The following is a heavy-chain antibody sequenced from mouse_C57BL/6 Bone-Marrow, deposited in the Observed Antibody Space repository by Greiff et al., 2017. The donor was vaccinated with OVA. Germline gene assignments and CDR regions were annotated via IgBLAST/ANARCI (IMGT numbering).Heavy chain of an antibody. J-gene: IGHJ1*03. CDR3: ARGGSSYWYFDV. Sequence: VQLQQSGAELVRPGASVKLSCKASGYTFTDYYINWVKQRPGQGLEWIARIYPGSGNTYYNEKFKGKATLTAEQSSSTAYMQLSSLTSEDSAVYFCARGGSSYWYFDVWGTGTTVTVSS. CDR1: GYTFTDYY. CDR2: IYPGSGNT. V-gene: IGHV1-76*01. D-gene: IGHD1-1*01.